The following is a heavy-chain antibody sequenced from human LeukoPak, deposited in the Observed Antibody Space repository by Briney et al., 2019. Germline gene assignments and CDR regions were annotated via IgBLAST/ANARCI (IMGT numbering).Heavy chain of an antibody. Sequence: GGSLRLSCAASGFTFSSYAMHWVRQAPGKGLEWVAVISYDGSNKYYADSVKGRFTISRDNSKNTLYLQMNSLRAEDTAVYYCARGDSPLRSYYYYGMDVWGQGTTVTVSS. V-gene: IGHV3-30-3*01. CDR2: ISYDGSNK. J-gene: IGHJ6*02. CDR1: GFTFSSYA. D-gene: IGHD2-21*01. CDR3: ARGDSPLRSYYYYGMDV.